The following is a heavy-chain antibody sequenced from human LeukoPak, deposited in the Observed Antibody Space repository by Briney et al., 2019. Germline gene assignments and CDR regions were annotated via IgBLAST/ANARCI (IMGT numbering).Heavy chain of an antibody. CDR2: INHSGST. Sequence: SETLSLTCAVYGGSFSGYYWSWIRQPPGKGLEWIGEINHSGSTNYNPSLKSRVTISVDTSKNQFSLKLSSVTAADTAVYYCARANYDFWSGYYSYFDYWGQGTLVTVSS. V-gene: IGHV4-34*01. J-gene: IGHJ4*02. CDR3: ARANYDFWSGYYSYFDY. CDR1: GGSFSGYY. D-gene: IGHD3-3*01.